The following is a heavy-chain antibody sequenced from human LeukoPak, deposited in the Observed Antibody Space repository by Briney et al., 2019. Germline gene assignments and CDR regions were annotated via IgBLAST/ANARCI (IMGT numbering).Heavy chain of an antibody. CDR2: IGGSGVVT. CDR1: GCTFSTSA. D-gene: IGHD5-24*01. V-gene: IGHV3-23*01. CDR3: ARALRDSYSD. Sequence: GGSLRLSCAASGCTFSTSAMSWFRQAPGKGLEWVSVIGGSGVVTYYAATVKGRFPISRDNYKNTLFLQMSSLRAEDTAIYYCARALRDSYSDWGQGTLVTVSS. J-gene: IGHJ4*02.